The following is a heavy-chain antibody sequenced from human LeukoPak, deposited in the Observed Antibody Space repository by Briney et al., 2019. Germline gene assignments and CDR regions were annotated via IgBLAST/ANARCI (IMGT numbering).Heavy chain of an antibody. V-gene: IGHV3-11*04. CDR2: ISSGGSVM. J-gene: IGHJ4*02. CDR1: GFTFSDYY. Sequence: PGGSLRLSCAASGFTFSDYYMSWIRQAPGKGLEWVSYISSGGSVMYYADSVKGRFTISRDNAKNPLYLQVNSLRAEDTAVYYCAGGGGSYYFDSWGQGTLVTVSS. D-gene: IGHD1-26*01. CDR3: AGGGGSYYFDS.